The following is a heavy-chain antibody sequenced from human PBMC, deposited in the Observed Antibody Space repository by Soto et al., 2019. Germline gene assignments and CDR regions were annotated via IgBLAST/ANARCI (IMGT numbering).Heavy chain of an antibody. Sequence: SVELSCQAVRYILTKYSVCWVRHAPGQGLEWMGWITTYNGNTEYAQKFQGRVTMTTDASTSTAYMELGSLRSDDTAIYYCARALTGYGMDVWGQGTTVTVSS. CDR1: RYILTKYS. V-gene: IGHV1-18*01. J-gene: IGHJ6*02. CDR2: ITTYNGNT. CDR3: ARALTGYGMDV.